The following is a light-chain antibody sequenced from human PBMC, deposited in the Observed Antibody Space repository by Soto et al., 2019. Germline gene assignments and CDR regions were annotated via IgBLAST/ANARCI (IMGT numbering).Light chain of an antibody. CDR3: QQSYRTPIT. CDR1: QSISSY. V-gene: IGKV1-39*01. CDR2: AAS. Sequence: DIQMTQSPSSLSASVGERVTITCRASQSISSYLNWYQQKPGKAPKLLIYAASSLQSGVPSRFSGSGSGTDFTLTISSLQPEDFATYYCQQSYRTPITFGQGTRLEIK. J-gene: IGKJ5*01.